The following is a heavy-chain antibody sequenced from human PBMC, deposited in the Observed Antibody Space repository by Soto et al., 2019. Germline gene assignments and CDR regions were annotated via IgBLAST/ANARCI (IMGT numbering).Heavy chain of an antibody. CDR3: ASITIFGVVRSAGDYYYGMDV. CDR2: IIPIFGTA. Sequence: GASVKVSCKASGGTFSSYAISCVRQAPGQGLEWMGGIIPIFGTANYAQKFQGRVTITADESTSTAYMELSSLRSEDTAVYYCASITIFGVVRSAGDYYYGMDVWGQGTTVTVSS. J-gene: IGHJ6*02. CDR1: GGTFSSYA. V-gene: IGHV1-69*13. D-gene: IGHD3-3*01.